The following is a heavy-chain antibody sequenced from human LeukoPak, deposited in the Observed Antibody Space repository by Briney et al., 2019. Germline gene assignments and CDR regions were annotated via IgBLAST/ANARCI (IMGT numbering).Heavy chain of an antibody. CDR2: VSGSGGST. V-gene: IGHV3-23*01. CDR3: ARAAYYYGSGSSFDY. CDR1: GFTFSSYA. Sequence: PGGSLRLSCAASGFTFSSYAMSWVRQAPGKGLEWVSAVSGSGGSTYYADSVKGRFTISRDNSKNTLYLQMNSLRAEDTAVYYCARAAYYYGSGSSFDYWGQGTLVTVSS. D-gene: IGHD3-10*01. J-gene: IGHJ4*02.